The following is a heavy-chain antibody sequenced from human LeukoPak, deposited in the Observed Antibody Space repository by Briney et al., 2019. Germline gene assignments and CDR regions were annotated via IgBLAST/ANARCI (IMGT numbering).Heavy chain of an antibody. CDR1: GFTFSSFT. J-gene: IGHJ4*02. V-gene: IGHV3-21*01. CDR2: ISSSSSYM. D-gene: IGHD4-11*01. CDR3: AGDLGYSRDY. Sequence: PGGSLRLSCAASGFTFSSFTMNWVRQTPGKGLEWVSTISSSSSYMYYADSVKGRFTISRGNAKNSLYLQMNTLRAEDTAVYYCAGDLGYSRDYWGQGALVTVSS.